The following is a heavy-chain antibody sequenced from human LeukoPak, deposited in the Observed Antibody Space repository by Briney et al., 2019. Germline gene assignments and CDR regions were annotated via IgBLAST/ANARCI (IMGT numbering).Heavy chain of an antibody. D-gene: IGHD2-2*01. Sequence: GGSLRLSCAASAFTFSSYAMSWVRQAPGKGREWVSAISGSGGSTYYADSVKGRFTISRDNSKNTLSLQMNSLTAEDTAVYYCAKTPTVVPAAYDYWGQGTLVTVSS. CDR1: AFTFSSYA. J-gene: IGHJ4*02. V-gene: IGHV3-23*01. CDR3: AKTPTVVPAAYDY. CDR2: ISGSGGST.